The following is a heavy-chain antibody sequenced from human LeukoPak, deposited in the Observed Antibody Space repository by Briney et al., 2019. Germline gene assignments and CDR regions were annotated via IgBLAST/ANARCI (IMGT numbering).Heavy chain of an antibody. CDR1: GGSISSYY. Sequence: KASETLSLTCTVSGGSISSYYWSWIRRPPGKGLEWIGYIYYSGSTNYNPSLKSRVTISVDTSKNQFSLKLSSVTAADTAVYYCASTDILTGTTFDYWGQGTLVTVSS. CDR2: IYYSGST. J-gene: IGHJ4*02. D-gene: IGHD3-9*01. V-gene: IGHV4-59*01. CDR3: ASTDILTGTTFDY.